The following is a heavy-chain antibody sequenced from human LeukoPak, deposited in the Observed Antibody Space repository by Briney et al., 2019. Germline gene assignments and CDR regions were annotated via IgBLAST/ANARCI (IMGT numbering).Heavy chain of an antibody. CDR1: GDTVSAITSS. CDR3: ARSTTGSFDY. D-gene: IGHD1-1*01. Sequence: HSQTLSLTCAISGDTVSAITSSWQWIRQSPSRGLEWLGRTYYRSKWYNEYAESVRSRITINPDTSKNQFSLQLNSVTPEDTAIYYCARSTTGSFDYWGQGTLVTVPS. CDR2: TYYRSKWYN. J-gene: IGHJ4*02. V-gene: IGHV6-1*01.